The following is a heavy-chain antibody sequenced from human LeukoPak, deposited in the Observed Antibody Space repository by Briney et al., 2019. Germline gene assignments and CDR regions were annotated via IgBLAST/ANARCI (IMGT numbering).Heavy chain of an antibody. J-gene: IGHJ3*02. CDR1: GCSISSGYY. CDR2: IYHSGST. D-gene: IGHD3-3*01. CDR3: ATPSYFWSAYAFDI. Sequence: SETLSLTCAVSGCSISSGYYWGWIRQPPGKGLEWIGSIYHSGSTYYNPSLKSRVTISVDTSKNQFSLKLSSVTDEAAAVYYCATPSYFWSAYAFDIWGQGTMVTVSS. V-gene: IGHV4-38-2*01.